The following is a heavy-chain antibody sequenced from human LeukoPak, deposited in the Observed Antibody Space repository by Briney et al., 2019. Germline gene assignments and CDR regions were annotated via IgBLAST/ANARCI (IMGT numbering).Heavy chain of an antibody. CDR1: GGSISSYY. D-gene: IGHD3-22*01. V-gene: IGHV4-59*01. CDR3: ARATYYYDSSAYWFDY. Sequence: SETLSLTCTVSGGSISSYYWSWIRQPPGKGLEWIGYLYYSGTTNYNPSLKSRVTISVDTSKNQFSLKLSSVTAADTAVYYCARATYYYDSSAYWFDYWGQGTLVTVSS. CDR2: LYYSGTT. J-gene: IGHJ4*02.